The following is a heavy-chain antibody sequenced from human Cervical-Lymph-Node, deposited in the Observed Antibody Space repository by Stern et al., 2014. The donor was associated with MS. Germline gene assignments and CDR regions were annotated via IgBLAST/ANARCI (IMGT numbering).Heavy chain of an antibody. CDR1: GGPVTSVGYY. D-gene: IGHD3-10*01. J-gene: IGHJ4*02. CDR3: ARDVSLGVDY. Sequence: QLQLQESGPGLVKPSQTLSLTCSVSGGPVTSVGYYWSWIRQHPGKGLEWIGYIFYSGSAYYNPSLKSRASISVDTSKNQFSLKLSSVTAADTAVYFCARDVSLGVDYWGQGSLVTVSS. CDR2: IFYSGSA. V-gene: IGHV4-31*03.